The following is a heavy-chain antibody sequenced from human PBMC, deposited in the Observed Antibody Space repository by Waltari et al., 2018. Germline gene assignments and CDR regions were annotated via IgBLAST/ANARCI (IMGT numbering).Heavy chain of an antibody. CDR3: AKCAGTEPAYYMDV. CDR1: GYTCIGHH. D-gene: IGHD1-1*01. V-gene: IGHV1-2*02. Sequence: QVQRVQSGAEVKKPGAAVKVSWKALGYTCIGHHMHWLRQAPGRGLEWMGWINPISGGTNYAQKVQGGVTRTRNTSISTTYMELSRLRSDDTAVYYCAKCAGTEPAYYMDVWGKGTTVTVSS. J-gene: IGHJ6*03. CDR2: INPISGGT.